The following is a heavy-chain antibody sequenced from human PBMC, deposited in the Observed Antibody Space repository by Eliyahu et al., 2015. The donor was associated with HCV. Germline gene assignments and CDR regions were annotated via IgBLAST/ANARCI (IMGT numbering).Heavy chain of an antibody. CDR3: AHSEYYNYWTGYYTRGDAFDI. V-gene: IGHV2-5*02. CDR2: IYWDDDK. CDR1: GFSLSTSGVG. Sequence: QITLKESGPTLVKPTQTLTLTCTFXGFSLSTSGVGVGWIRQPPGKALEWLALIYWDDDKRYSPSLKSRLTITKDTSKNQVVLTMTNMDPVDTATYYCAHSEYYNYWTGYYTRGDAFDIWGQGTMVTVSS. J-gene: IGHJ3*02. D-gene: IGHD3/OR15-3a*01.